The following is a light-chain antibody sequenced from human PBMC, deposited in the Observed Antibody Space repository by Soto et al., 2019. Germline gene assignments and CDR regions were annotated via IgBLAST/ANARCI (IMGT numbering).Light chain of an antibody. CDR3: QQYGSSPLT. Sequence: EMVFTQSPRTVSLSPGERGSLPRRASQSVSRNYVAWYQHKAGQTPRLLIYGSSSRANGIPDRCRGSGSGTDFTLTVSRLELEDFAVYFCQQYGSSPLTFGGGTKVDI. V-gene: IGKV3-20*01. CDR1: QSVSRNY. CDR2: GSS. J-gene: IGKJ4*01.